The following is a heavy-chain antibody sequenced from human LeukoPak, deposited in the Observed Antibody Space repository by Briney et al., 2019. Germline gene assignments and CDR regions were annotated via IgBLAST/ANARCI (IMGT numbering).Heavy chain of an antibody. CDR1: GGTFSSYA. Sequence: SVKVSCKASGGTFSSYAISWVRQAPGQGLEWMGGIIPIFGTANYAQKFQGRVTITTDESTSTAYMELSSLRSEDTAVYYCARAGSDYDFWSGYYREAFDIWGQGTMATVSS. CDR3: ARAGSDYDFWSGYYREAFDI. D-gene: IGHD3-3*01. J-gene: IGHJ3*02. CDR2: IIPIFGTA. V-gene: IGHV1-69*05.